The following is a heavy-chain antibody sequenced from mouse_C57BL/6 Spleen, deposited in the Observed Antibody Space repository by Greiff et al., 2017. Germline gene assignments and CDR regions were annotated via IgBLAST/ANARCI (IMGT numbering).Heavy chain of an antibody. V-gene: IGHV5-16*01. CDR2: INYDGSST. J-gene: IGHJ4*01. CDR1: GFTFSDYY. CDR3: AREGNYEGSFYAMDY. Sequence: EVQVVESEGGLVQPGSSMKLSCTASGFTFSDYYMAWVRQVPEKGLEWVANINYDGSSTYYLDSLKSRFLISRDNAKNILYLQMSSLKSEDTATYYCAREGNYEGSFYAMDYWGQGTSVTVSS. D-gene: IGHD2-1*01.